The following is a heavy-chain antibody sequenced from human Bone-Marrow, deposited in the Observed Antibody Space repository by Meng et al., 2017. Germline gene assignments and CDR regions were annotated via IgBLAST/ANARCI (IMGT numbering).Heavy chain of an antibody. J-gene: IGHJ4*02. D-gene: IGHD3-10*01. Sequence: QIQLVLAGVEVKKPGASVKFSCKASGYTFTSYGISWVRQAPGQGLEWMGWISAYNGNTNYAQKLQGRVTMTTDTSTSTAYMELRSLRSDDTAVYYCARDRPIIAPGRFDYWGQGTLVTVSS. CDR1: GYTFTSYG. CDR3: ARDRPIIAPGRFDY. V-gene: IGHV1-18*01. CDR2: ISAYNGNT.